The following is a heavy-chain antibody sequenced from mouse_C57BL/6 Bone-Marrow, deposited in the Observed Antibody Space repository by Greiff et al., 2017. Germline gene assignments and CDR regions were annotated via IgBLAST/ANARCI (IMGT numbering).Heavy chain of an antibody. Sequence: QVQLKQSGAELARPGASVKLSCKASGYTFTSYGISWVKQRPGQGLEWIGEIYPRSGNTYYNEKFKGKATLTADKSSSTAYMELRSLTSEDSAVYFCARLTTVVAFEDWGQGTTLTVSA. D-gene: IGHD1-1*01. CDR1: GYTFTSYG. J-gene: IGHJ2*01. CDR2: IYPRSGNT. V-gene: IGHV1-81*01. CDR3: ARLTTVVAFED.